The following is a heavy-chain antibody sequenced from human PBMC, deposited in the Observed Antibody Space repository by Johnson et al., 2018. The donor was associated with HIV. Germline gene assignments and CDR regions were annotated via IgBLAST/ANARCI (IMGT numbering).Heavy chain of an antibody. Sequence: VQLVESGGGVVRPGGSLRLSCAASGFTFDDYGMSWVRQAPGKGLEWVSGINWNGGSTGYADSVKGRFTISRDNSKNTLYLQMNSLRAEDTAVYYCARDSGKKRSSSPGPDAFDIWGQGTMVTVSS. D-gene: IGHD6-6*01. V-gene: IGHV3-20*04. CDR1: GFTFDDYG. CDR2: INWNGGST. CDR3: ARDSGKKRSSSPGPDAFDI. J-gene: IGHJ3*02.